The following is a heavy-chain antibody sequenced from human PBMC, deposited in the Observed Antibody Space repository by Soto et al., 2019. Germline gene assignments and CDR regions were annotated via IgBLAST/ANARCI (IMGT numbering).Heavy chain of an antibody. CDR2: INPNNGGT. V-gene: IGHV1-2*02. D-gene: IGHD6-19*01. J-gene: IGHJ4*02. CDR3: ATRSGIAVAGPDYFDY. Sequence: ASVKVSCKASGYSFTGNSMHWVRQAPGQGLEWMGWINPNNGGTIYAQKFQGRVTMTEDTSTDTAYMELSSLRSEDTAVYYCATRSGIAVAGPDYFDYWGQGTLVTVSS. CDR1: GYSFTGNS.